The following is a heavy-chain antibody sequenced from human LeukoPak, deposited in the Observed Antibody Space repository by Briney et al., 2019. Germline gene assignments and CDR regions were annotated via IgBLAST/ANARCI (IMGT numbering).Heavy chain of an antibody. Sequence: GGSLRLSCAASGFTFSSYSMNWVRQAPGRGLEWVSSISVTGSSAYYADSVKGRFTISRDNSMNTVDLQMNSLRADDTAVYYCAKDRGSTGWSDYWGQGTPVTVSS. J-gene: IGHJ4*02. V-gene: IGHV3-23*01. D-gene: IGHD6-19*01. CDR2: ISVTGSSA. CDR1: GFTFSSYS. CDR3: AKDRGSTGWSDY.